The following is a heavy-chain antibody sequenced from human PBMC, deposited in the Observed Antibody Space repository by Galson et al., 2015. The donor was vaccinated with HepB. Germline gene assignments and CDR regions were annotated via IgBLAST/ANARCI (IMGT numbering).Heavy chain of an antibody. CDR1: GFAFSSCG. V-gene: IGHV3-23*01. CDR3: VKRPDYGGNWFDP. Sequence: SLRLSCAASGFAFSSCGMSWVRQAPGKGLEWVSTISGGGGSTYYGDSVKDRFTMSRDNSKNMVYLQMYSLRVDDRAVYYCVKRPDYGGNWFDPWGQGTLITVSS. CDR2: ISGGGGST. J-gene: IGHJ5*02. D-gene: IGHD4-23*01.